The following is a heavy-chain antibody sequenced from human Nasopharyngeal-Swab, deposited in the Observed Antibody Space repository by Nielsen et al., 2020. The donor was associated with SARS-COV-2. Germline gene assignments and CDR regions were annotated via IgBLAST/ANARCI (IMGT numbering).Heavy chain of an antibody. V-gene: IGHV3-11*06. D-gene: IGHD5-18*01. CDR2: ISSSSSYT. Sequence: GGFLRLSCAASGFTFSDYYMSWIRQAPGKGLEWVSYISSSSSYTNYADSVKGRFTISRDNAKNSLYLQMNSLRAEDTAVYYCARGGGYSYGWGYYFDYWGQGTLVTVSS. CDR1: GFTFSDYY. J-gene: IGHJ4*02. CDR3: ARGGGYSYGWGYYFDY.